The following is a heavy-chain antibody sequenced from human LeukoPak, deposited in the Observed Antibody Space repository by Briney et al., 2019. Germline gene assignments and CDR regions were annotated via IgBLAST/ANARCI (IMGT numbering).Heavy chain of an antibody. Sequence: AGGSLRLSCAASGFTFSSYSMNWVRQAPGKGLEWVSSISSSSSYIYYADSVKGRFTISRDNAKNSLYLQMNSLRAEDTAVYYCARCRARYDYVWGSHRYDYYYYMDVWGKGTTVTVSS. CDR3: ARCRARYDYVWGSHRYDYYYYMDV. V-gene: IGHV3-21*01. CDR2: ISSSSSYI. J-gene: IGHJ6*03. D-gene: IGHD3-16*02. CDR1: GFTFSSYS.